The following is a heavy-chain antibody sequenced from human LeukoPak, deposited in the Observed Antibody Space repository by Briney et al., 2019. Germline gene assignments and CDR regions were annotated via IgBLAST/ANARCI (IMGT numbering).Heavy chain of an antibody. D-gene: IGHD2-2*02. J-gene: IGHJ4*02. Sequence: GGSLRLSCAASGFAFSTYAMHWVRQAPGKGLEYVSAISSNGGTTYYANSVKGRFTISRDNSKNTLYLQMGSLRAEDMAVYYCARVRSCSSPNCYMELCFDYWGQGTLVTVSS. V-gene: IGHV3-64*01. CDR2: ISSNGGTT. CDR3: ARVRSCSSPNCYMELCFDY. CDR1: GFAFSTYA.